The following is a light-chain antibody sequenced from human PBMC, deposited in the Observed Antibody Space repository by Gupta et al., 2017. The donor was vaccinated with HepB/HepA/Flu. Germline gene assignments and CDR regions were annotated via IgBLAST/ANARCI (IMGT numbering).Light chain of an antibody. CDR2: GAS. V-gene: IGKV3-20*01. CDR1: QSVNRIY. CDR3: QQHCGSHPFI. Sequence: ETVLTQFPGTLSLSPGERATLSCRARQSVNRIYLAWYQQKPGQAPRLLIYGASNRDTGIPDRFSGSGLGKDLSLTISRREPEDFAVYYCQQHCGSHPFIFGQGTPVEI. J-gene: IGKJ5*01.